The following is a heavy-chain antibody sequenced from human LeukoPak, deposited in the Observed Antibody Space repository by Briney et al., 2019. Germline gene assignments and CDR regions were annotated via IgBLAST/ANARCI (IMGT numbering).Heavy chain of an antibody. CDR1: GYTFTGYY. V-gene: IGHV1-2*02. Sequence: ASVKVSCKASGYTFTGYYMHWVRQAPGQGLEWMGWINPNSGGTNYAQKFQGRVTMTREPSIRTAYMELSRLRSHDTAVYYCARGITYCSSTSCYPQYYYYGMDVWGQGTTVTVSS. CDR3: ARGITYCSSTSCYPQYYYYGMDV. J-gene: IGHJ6*02. CDR2: INPNSGGT. D-gene: IGHD2-2*01.